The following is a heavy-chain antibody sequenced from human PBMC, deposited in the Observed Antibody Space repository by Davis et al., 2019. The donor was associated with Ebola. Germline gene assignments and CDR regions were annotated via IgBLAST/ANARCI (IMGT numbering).Heavy chain of an antibody. CDR3: ARAPRRTEDLVHAMDV. V-gene: IGHV1-2*06. Sequence: ASVKVSCKASGYTFTAHYLHWVRQTPGQGLEWMGRINPDIGNTDYTQNFHGRVTMTRDTSISTAYMELSRLRSDDTAVYYCARAPRRTEDLVHAMDVWGQGTTVTVSS. CDR1: GYTFTAHY. D-gene: IGHD3/OR15-3a*01. CDR2: INPDIGNT. J-gene: IGHJ6*02.